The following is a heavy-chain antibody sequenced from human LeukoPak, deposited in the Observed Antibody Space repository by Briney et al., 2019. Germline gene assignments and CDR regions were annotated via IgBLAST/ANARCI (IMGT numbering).Heavy chain of an antibody. CDR3: ARDGDWVTPDAFDI. V-gene: IGHV3-21*01. CDR2: ISSSSSYI. D-gene: IGHD3/OR15-3a*01. J-gene: IGHJ3*02. Sequence: GGSLRLSCAASGFTFSSYSMNWDRQAPGKGLEWVSSISSSSSYIYYADSVKGRFTISRDNAKNSLYLQMNSLRAEDTAVYYCARDGDWVTPDAFDIWGQGTMVTVSS. CDR1: GFTFSSYS.